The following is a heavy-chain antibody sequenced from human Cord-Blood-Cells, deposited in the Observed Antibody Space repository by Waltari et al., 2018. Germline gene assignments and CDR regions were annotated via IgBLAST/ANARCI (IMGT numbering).Heavy chain of an antibody. Sequence: EVQLVESGGGLVQPGGSLRLSCVASGFTFSSYWMSWVRQAPGKGLEWMANIRQDGSEKYYVYSVKGRFTISRDNSNNALYLQMNSLRAEDTAVYYCARIPDFWSGYFDYWGQGTLVTVSS. V-gene: IGHV3-7*01. CDR2: IRQDGSEK. J-gene: IGHJ4*02. CDR1: GFTFSSYW. CDR3: ARIPDFWSGYFDY. D-gene: IGHD3-3*01.